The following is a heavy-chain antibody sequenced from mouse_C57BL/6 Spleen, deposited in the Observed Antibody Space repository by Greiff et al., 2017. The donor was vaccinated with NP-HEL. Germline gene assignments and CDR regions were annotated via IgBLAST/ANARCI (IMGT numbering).Heavy chain of an antibody. V-gene: IGHV14-4*01. CDR3: TTLNWYLDY. J-gene: IGHJ2*01. Sequence: VQLQQSGAELVRPGASVKLSCTASGFNIKDDYMHWVKQRPEQGLEWIGWIYPENGDTEYASKFQGKATITANTSSNTAYLQLSSLTSEDTAVYYCTTLNWYLDYWGQGTTLTVSS. D-gene: IGHD4-1*02. CDR1: GFNIKDDY. CDR2: IYPENGDT.